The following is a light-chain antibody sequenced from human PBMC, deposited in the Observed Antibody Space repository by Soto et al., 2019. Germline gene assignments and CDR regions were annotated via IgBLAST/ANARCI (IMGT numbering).Light chain of an antibody. V-gene: IGLV1-40*01. CDR3: QPYDGSLSGYV. J-gene: IGLJ1*01. Sequence: QSVLTQPPSVSGAPGQRVTISCTGSSSNIGAGYDVHWYQQLPGTAPKLLIYGNSNRPSGVPDRFSGSKSGTSASLAITGLQAEDEADYYCQPYDGSLSGYVFGTGTKVTV. CDR2: GNS. CDR1: SSNIGAGYD.